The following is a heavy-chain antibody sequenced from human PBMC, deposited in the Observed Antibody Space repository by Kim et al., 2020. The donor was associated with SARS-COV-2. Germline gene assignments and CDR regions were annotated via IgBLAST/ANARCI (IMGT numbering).Heavy chain of an antibody. Sequence: ASVKVSCKVSAYTLSEMSMHWVRQAPGEGLQWMGGFDREDGQTTYAQPFQGRLTLTEDTSTDTAYMDLSSLRSDDTAVYYCGAPLGDRLPFYLWGQGTLVTVSS. D-gene: IGHD3-16*01. J-gene: IGHJ4*02. CDR2: FDREDGQT. CDR3: GAPLGDRLPFYL. V-gene: IGHV1-24*01. CDR1: AYTLSEMS.